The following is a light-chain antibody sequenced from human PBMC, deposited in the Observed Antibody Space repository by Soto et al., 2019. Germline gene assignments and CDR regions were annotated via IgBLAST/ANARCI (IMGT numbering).Light chain of an antibody. CDR1: QSVSNN. Sequence: IVMTQSPATLSVSPGERATLSCRASQSVSNNLAWYQQKPGQAPRLLIYGASTRATGIPARFSGSGSGTDFTLTISSLQAEDFAVYYCQQYNNWPRTFGQGTKVEIK. CDR2: GAS. J-gene: IGKJ1*01. V-gene: IGKV3-15*01. CDR3: QQYNNWPRT.